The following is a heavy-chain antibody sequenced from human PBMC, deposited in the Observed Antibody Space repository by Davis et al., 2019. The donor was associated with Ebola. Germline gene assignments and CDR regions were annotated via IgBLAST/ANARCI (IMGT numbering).Heavy chain of an antibody. J-gene: IGHJ6*02. CDR1: GYSISSGYY. CDR3: ARASTMVQGVPLYWYYGMDV. Sequence: PSETLSLTCTVSGYSISSGYYWGWIRQPPGKGLEWIGSIYHSGSTYYNPSLKSRVTISVDTSKNQFSLKLSSVTAADTAVYYCARASTMVQGVPLYWYYGMDVWGQGTTVTVSS. V-gene: IGHV4-38-2*02. CDR2: IYHSGST. D-gene: IGHD3-10*01.